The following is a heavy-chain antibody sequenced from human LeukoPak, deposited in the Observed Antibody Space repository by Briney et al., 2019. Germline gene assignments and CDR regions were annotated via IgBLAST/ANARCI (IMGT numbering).Heavy chain of an antibody. CDR3: ARSTYDFWSASIFDY. J-gene: IGHJ4*02. CDR1: GGSISSGDYY. D-gene: IGHD3-3*01. V-gene: IGHV4-30-4*08. Sequence: SQTLSLTCTVSGGSISSGDYYWSWIRQPPGKGLEWIGYIYYSGSTYYNPSLKSRVTISVDTSMNQFSLKLSSVTAADTAVYYCARSTYDFWSASIFDYWGQGTLVTVSS. CDR2: IYYSGST.